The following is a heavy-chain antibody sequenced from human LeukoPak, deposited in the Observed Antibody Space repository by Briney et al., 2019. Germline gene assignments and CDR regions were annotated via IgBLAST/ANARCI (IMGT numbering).Heavy chain of an antibody. J-gene: IGHJ4*02. CDR2: INPNSGGT. V-gene: IGHV1-2*04. D-gene: IGHD3-10*01. CDR3: ARVRSSGIWFDY. CDR1: GYTFTGYY. Sequence: ASVKVSCKASGYTFTGYYMHWVRQAPGQGLEWMGWINPNSGGTNYAQKFQGWVTLTRDTSISTAYMELSRLRSDDTAVYYCARVRSSGIWFDYWGRGTLVTVSS.